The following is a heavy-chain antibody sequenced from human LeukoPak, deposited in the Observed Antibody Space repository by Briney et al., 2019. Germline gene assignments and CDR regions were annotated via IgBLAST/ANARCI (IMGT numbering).Heavy chain of an antibody. D-gene: IGHD3-3*01. CDR2: IYPGDSDT. CDR1: GYSFTNYW. J-gene: IGHJ3*02. V-gene: IGHV5-51*01. CDR3: ARLITIFGVVKGPFDI. Sequence: GESLKISCEGSGYSFTNYWIGWVRQMPGKGLDWMGIIYPGDSDTRYSPSFQGQVTMSADKSISTAHLQWSSLKASDTAMYYCARLITIFGVVKGPFDIWGHGTMVTVSS.